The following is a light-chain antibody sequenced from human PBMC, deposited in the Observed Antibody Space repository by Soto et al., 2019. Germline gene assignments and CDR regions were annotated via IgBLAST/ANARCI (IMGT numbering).Light chain of an antibody. CDR2: AAS. CDR1: QGISRW. CDR3: QQADSFPFT. J-gene: IGKJ3*01. Sequence: DIPMTQSPSSVSASVGDRVTITCRASQGISRWLAWYQQKPGKAPNLLIYAASSLQSGVSSRFSGSGSGTDFTLTISSLQPEDCATYYCQQADSFPFTFGPGTTVEIK. V-gene: IGKV1D-12*01.